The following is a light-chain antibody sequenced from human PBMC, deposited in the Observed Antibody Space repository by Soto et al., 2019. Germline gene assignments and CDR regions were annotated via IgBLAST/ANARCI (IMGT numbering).Light chain of an antibody. CDR1: QSVSSSY. J-gene: IGKJ2*01. Sequence: EIVLTQSSGTLSLSPGERATLSCRASQSVSSSYLAWYQQKPGQAPRLLIYAASRRATGIPDRFSGSGSGTDFTLTISRLEPEDFAVYYCQQYGSSPPYTFGQGTKLEIK. V-gene: IGKV3-20*01. CDR2: AAS. CDR3: QQYGSSPPYT.